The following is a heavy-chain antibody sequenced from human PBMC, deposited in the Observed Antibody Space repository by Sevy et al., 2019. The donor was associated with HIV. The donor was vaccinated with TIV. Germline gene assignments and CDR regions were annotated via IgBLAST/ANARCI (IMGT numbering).Heavy chain of an antibody. J-gene: IGHJ6*03. V-gene: IGHV1-18*01. CDR2: ISAYNGNT. D-gene: IGHD6-13*01. CDR3: ARDILREQQLVQGKEEDPANYYYYYMDV. CDR1: GYTFTSYG. Sequence: ASVKVSCKASGYTFTSYGISWVRQAPGQGLEWMGWISAYNGNTNYAQKLQGRVTMTTDTSTGTAYMELRSLRSDDTAVYYCARDILREQQLVQGKEEDPANYYYYYMDVWGKGTTVTVSS.